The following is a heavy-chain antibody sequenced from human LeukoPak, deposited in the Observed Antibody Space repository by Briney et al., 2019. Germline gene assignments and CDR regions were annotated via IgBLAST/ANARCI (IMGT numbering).Heavy chain of an antibody. Sequence: GESLKISCKGSGYSFTNYWIGWVRQMPGKGLEWMGIIYAGDSDTRYSPSFQGQVTISADKSISTAYLQWSRLKASDTAMYYFARQAGGTGSGSYYVYWGQGTLVTVSS. V-gene: IGHV5-51*01. J-gene: IGHJ4*02. CDR3: ARQAGGTGSGSYYVY. CDR1: GYSFTNYW. D-gene: IGHD3-10*01. CDR2: IYAGDSDT.